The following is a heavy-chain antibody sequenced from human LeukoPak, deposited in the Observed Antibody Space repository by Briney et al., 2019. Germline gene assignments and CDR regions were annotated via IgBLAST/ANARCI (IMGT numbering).Heavy chain of an antibody. Sequence: SVKVSCKASGGTFSSYAISWVRQAPGQGLELMGWIIPIFGTTNYAQKIQGRVTISADKSTSTAYMELSSLRSEDTAVYYCARGSDMECFDYWGQGTLVTVSS. CDR2: IIPIFGTT. CDR1: GGTFSSYA. CDR3: ARGSDMECFDY. V-gene: IGHV1-69*06. J-gene: IGHJ4*02. D-gene: IGHD1-1*01.